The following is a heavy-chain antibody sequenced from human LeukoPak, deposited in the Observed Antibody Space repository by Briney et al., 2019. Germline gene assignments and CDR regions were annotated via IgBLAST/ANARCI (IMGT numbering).Heavy chain of an antibody. CDR1: GYSFKIYW. J-gene: IGHJ4*02. CDR3: ARLGAVARGIDY. D-gene: IGHD6-19*01. Sequence: GESLKISCKGSGYSFKIYWIAWVRQMPENGLEWMGSIYPADSDTRYSPSFQGQVTISADKSISTACLQWNTLKASDTAMYYCARLGAVARGIDYWGQGTLVTVSS. CDR2: IYPADSDT. V-gene: IGHV5-51*01.